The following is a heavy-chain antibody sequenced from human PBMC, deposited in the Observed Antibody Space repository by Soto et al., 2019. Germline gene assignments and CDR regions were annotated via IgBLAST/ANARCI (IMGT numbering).Heavy chain of an antibody. CDR3: ASSDFWSGHPFGY. CDR2: INPSGGST. J-gene: IGHJ4*02. CDR1: GYTFTSYY. D-gene: IGHD3-3*01. Sequence: ASLKVSCKASGYTFTSYYMHWVRQAPGQGLEWMGIINPSGGSTSYAQKFQGRVTMTRDTSTSTVYMELSSLRSEDTAVYYWASSDFWSGHPFGYWGQGTLVTVCS. V-gene: IGHV1-46*01.